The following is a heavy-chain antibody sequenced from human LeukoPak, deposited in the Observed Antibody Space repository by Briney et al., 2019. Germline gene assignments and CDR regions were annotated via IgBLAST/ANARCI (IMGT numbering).Heavy chain of an antibody. D-gene: IGHD5-12*01. V-gene: IGHV1-69*13. J-gene: IGHJ4*02. CDR2: IIPIFGTA. CDR1: GGTFSSYA. CDR3: ARDRDLYSGYDSSPYYFNY. Sequence: SVKVSCKASGGTFSSYAISWVRQAPGQGLEWMGGIIPIFGTANYAQKFQGRVTITADESTSTAYMELSSLRSEDTAVYYCARDRDLYSGYDSSPYYFNYWGQGTLVTVSS.